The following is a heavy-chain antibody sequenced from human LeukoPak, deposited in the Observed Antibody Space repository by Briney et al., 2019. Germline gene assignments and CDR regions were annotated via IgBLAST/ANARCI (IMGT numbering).Heavy chain of an antibody. CDR1: GFTFSSYG. V-gene: IGHV3-30*18. CDR2: ISYDGSNK. J-gene: IGHJ4*02. D-gene: IGHD6-19*01. CDR3: AKDFGQWLVRYYFDY. Sequence: TGGSLRLSCAASGFTFSSYGMHWVRQAPGKGLGWVAVISYDGSNKYYADSVKGRFTISRDNSKNTLYLQMNSLRAEDTAVYYCAKDFGQWLVRYYFDYWGQGTLVTVSS.